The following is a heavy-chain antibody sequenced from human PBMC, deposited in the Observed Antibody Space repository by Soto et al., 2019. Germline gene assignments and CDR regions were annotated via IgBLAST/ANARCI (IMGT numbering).Heavy chain of an antibody. CDR1: GYTFSMSG. CDR3: PREGPRPYYYYGMDV. CDR2: ISGYNGKT. J-gene: IGHJ6*02. Sequence: QVQLVQSGAEVKKPGASVKVSCKSSGYTFSMSGISWVRQAPGQGLEWMGWISGYNGKTNYEQKLQERVTMTTDTSTNMAYMELSSLRSDDTAVYYCPREGPRPYYYYGMDVWGQGTTVTVSS. V-gene: IGHV1-18*01.